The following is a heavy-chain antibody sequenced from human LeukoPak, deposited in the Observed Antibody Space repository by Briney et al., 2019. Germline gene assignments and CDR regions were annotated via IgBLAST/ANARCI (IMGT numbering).Heavy chain of an antibody. CDR1: GGSFSGYY. CDR3: ARGKRLGARVFDY. Sequence: SETLSLTCAVYGGSFSGYYWSWIRQPPGKGLQWIGEINHSGSTNYNPSLKSRVTISVDTSKNQFSLKLSSVTAADTAVYYCARGKRLGARVFDYWGPGTLVTVSS. V-gene: IGHV4-34*01. J-gene: IGHJ4*02. CDR2: INHSGST. D-gene: IGHD1-26*01.